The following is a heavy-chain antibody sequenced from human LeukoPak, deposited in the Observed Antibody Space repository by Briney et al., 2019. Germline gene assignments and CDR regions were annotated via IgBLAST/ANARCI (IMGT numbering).Heavy chain of an antibody. Sequence: PGGSLRLTWVASGFDFNTYEMTWDRQAPGKGMEWVSYIGGTGETIYYADSVKGRFTVSRDNAKNSVYLQMNSLRAEDTAVYYCARDAPYLVGATYFDYWGQGTLVTVSS. CDR2: IGGTGETI. CDR1: GFDFNTYE. J-gene: IGHJ4*02. CDR3: ARDAPYLVGATYFDY. V-gene: IGHV3-48*03. D-gene: IGHD1-26*01.